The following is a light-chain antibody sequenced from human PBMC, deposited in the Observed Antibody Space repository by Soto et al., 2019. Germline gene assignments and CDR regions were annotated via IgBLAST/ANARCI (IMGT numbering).Light chain of an antibody. V-gene: IGKV1-5*03. Sequence: DIQLAQSPSTLSASVGDRITITCRATQSSNWVAGYPQKPGKAPKLLILEASRLESGVPSRFSGSGSGTEFTLTISSLQPDDFGTYYCQHYDTYSPMWTFGQGTKVDVK. CDR1: QSSNW. CDR3: QHYDTYSPMWT. J-gene: IGKJ1*01. CDR2: EAS.